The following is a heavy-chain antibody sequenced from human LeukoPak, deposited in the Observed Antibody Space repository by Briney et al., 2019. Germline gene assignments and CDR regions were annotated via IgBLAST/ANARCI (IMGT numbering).Heavy chain of an antibody. CDR1: GFTFSSYG. Sequence: HPGGSLRLSCAASGFTFSSYGMHWVRQAPGKGLEWVAFISYDGSRTFYADSVKGRFTISRDNSKNTLYLQMNGLRGEDTAVYYCARCGGDCFSFGMDVWGQGTTVTVSS. CDR2: ISYDGSRT. CDR3: ARCGGDCFSFGMDV. D-gene: IGHD2-21*01. V-gene: IGHV3-30*03. J-gene: IGHJ6*02.